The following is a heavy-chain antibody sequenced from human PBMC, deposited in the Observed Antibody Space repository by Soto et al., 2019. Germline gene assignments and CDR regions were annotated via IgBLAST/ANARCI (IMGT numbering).Heavy chain of an antibody. V-gene: IGHV3-9*01. CDR1: GFTFDDYA. D-gene: IGHD5-18*01. CDR3: STGRSTYGLDS. CDR2: ISWNSGSI. Sequence: SLRLSCAASGFTFDDYAMHWVRQAPGKCLEWVSGISWNSGSIGYADSVKGRFTISRDNAKNSLYLQMNSLRAEDTAVYYCSTGRSTYGLDSWGQGTLVTVSS. J-gene: IGHJ4*02.